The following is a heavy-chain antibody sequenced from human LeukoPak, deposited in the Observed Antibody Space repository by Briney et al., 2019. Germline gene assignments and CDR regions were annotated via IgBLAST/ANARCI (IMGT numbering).Heavy chain of an antibody. CDR2: ISYDGSNK. Sequence: GRSLRLSCAASGFTFSSYGMHWVRQAPGKGLEWVAVISYDGSNKYYADSVRGRFTISRDNSKNTLYLQMNSLRAEDTAVYYCAKDSSLTHWGQGTLVTVPS. V-gene: IGHV3-30*18. CDR3: AKDSSLTH. CDR1: GFTFSSYG. J-gene: IGHJ4*02.